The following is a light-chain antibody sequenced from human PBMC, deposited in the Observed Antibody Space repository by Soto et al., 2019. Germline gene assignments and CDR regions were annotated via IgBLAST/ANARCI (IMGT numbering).Light chain of an antibody. CDR2: GGS. Sequence: EIVLTQSPGTLSLSPGERATLSCRASQSVSSSYLAWYQQKPGQAPRLLIYGGSSRATGIPDRFSGSGSGTDITLTISRLEPEDFAVYYCQQYGSSPLTFGGRTKVEIK. V-gene: IGKV3-20*01. J-gene: IGKJ4*01. CDR1: QSVSSSY. CDR3: QQYGSSPLT.